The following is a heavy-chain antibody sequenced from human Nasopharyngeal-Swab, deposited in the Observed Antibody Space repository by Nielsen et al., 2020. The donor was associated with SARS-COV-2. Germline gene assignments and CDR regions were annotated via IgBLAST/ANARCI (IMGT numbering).Heavy chain of an antibody. CDR3: ARGHSRIIVVVPWRKGYFDY. J-gene: IGHJ4*02. Sequence: ASVKVSCKASGYTFTSYYMHWVRQDPGQGLEWMGIINPSGGSTSYAQKFQGRVTMTRDTSTSTVYMELSSLRSEDTAVYYCARGHSRIIVVVPWRKGYFDYWGQGTLVTVSS. CDR2: INPSGGST. CDR1: GYTFTSYY. D-gene: IGHD2-2*01. V-gene: IGHV1-46*01.